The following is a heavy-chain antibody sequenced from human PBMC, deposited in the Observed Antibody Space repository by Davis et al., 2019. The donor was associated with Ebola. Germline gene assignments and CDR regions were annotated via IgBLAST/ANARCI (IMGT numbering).Heavy chain of an antibody. Sequence: MPSETLSLTCTVSTGSFTSGGYFWSWIRQPPGRGLEWIGYVYYSGNTYYNPSLKRRVAISLDTSKNQFSLKLSSVTAADTAVYYCARDYWATEGAFDVWGQGTLVTVAS. CDR1: TGSFTSGGYF. V-gene: IGHV4-61*08. D-gene: IGHD2-8*02. J-gene: IGHJ3*01. CDR2: VYYSGNT. CDR3: ARDYWATEGAFDV.